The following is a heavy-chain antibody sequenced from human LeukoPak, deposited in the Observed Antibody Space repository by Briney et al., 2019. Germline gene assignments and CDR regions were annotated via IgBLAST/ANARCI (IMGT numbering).Heavy chain of an antibody. CDR1: GGSISSYY. CDR3: ARMSTTVDY. V-gene: IGHV4-34*01. D-gene: IGHD4-11*01. Sequence: SETLSLTCTVSGGSISSYYWSWIRQPPGKGLEWIGEINHSGSTNYNPSLKSRVTISVDTSKNQFSLKLSSVTAADTAVYYCARMSTTVDYWGQGTLVTVSS. CDR2: INHSGST. J-gene: IGHJ4*02.